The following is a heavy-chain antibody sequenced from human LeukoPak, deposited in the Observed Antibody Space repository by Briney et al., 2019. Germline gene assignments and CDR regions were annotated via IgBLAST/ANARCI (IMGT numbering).Heavy chain of an antibody. CDR1: GGSFSGHY. J-gene: IGHJ4*02. CDR2: INHSGST. D-gene: IGHD3-10*01. Sequence: SETLSLTCAVYGGSFSGHYWSWIRQPPGKGLEWIGEINHSGSTNYNPSLKSRVTISVDTSKNQFSLKLSSVTAADTAVYYCARRLLWFGVDYWGQGTLVTVSS. CDR3: ARRLLWFGVDY. V-gene: IGHV4-34*01.